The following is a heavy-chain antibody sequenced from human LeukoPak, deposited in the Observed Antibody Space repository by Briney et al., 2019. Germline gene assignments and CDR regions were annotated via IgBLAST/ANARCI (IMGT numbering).Heavy chain of an antibody. Sequence: SGPTLVNPTQTLTPTCTFSGFSLSTNGVGVGWLRQSPGKAPEWLAIIYWNSDDHYRPSLMNRLTITKDTSKNQVVLTMTAMDPVDTATYYCAHESLNAFDSWGQGTLVTVSS. J-gene: IGHJ5*01. CDR2: IYWNSDD. CDR3: AHESLNAFDS. CDR1: GFSLSTNGVG. V-gene: IGHV2-5*01.